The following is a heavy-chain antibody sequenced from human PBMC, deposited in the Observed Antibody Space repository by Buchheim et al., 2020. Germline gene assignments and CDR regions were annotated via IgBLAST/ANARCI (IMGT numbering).Heavy chain of an antibody. J-gene: IGHJ4*02. CDR2: INHSGST. D-gene: IGHD3-16*01. CDR3: ARRRVVEGIMITFGGPTCFDY. CDR1: GGSFSGYY. V-gene: IGHV4-34*01. Sequence: QVQLQQWGAGLLKPSETLSLTCAVYGGSFSGYYWSWIRQPPGKGLEWIGEINHSGSTNYNPSLKSRVTISVDTSKNQFSLKLSSVTAADTAVYYCARRRVVEGIMITFGGPTCFDYWGQGTL.